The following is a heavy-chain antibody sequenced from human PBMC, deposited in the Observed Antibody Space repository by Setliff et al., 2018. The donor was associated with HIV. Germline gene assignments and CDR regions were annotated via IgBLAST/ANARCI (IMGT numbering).Heavy chain of an antibody. CDR2: IHYTGSN. D-gene: IGHD5-12*01. V-gene: IGHV4-31*03. CDR1: GGSISSGSHY. J-gene: IGHJ5*01. CDR3: ARGGNSRAAWFDS. Sequence: PSETLSLTCSVSGGSISSGSHYWGWIRHLPGKGLEWIGYIHYTGSNFYNPSLTDRLTLSVDTSDNQFSLKLTSVTAADTAVYYCARGGNSRAAWFDSWGQGTLVTVSS.